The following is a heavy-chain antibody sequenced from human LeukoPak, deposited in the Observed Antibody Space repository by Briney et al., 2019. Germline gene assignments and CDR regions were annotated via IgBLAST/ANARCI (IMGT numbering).Heavy chain of an antibody. CDR3: AKDPVGATALDY. V-gene: IGHV3-30*02. Sequence: GGSLRLSCAASGFTFNNYGMHWVRQAPGKGLEWLAFIRYDGSNTYYADSVKGRFTVSRDDSKNTLYLQMNSLRAEDTAVYYCAKDPVGATALDYWGQGTLVTVSS. CDR1: GFTFNNYG. CDR2: IRYDGSNT. J-gene: IGHJ4*02. D-gene: IGHD1-26*01.